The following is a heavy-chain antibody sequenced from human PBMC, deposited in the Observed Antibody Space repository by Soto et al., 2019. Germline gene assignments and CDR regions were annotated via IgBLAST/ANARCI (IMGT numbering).Heavy chain of an antibody. D-gene: IGHD3-22*01. Sequence: QVQLVEPGGGVVQPGRSLRLTCAASGFTFSSYAMHWVRQAPGKGLEWVAVISYDGRSKYYADSIKGRFTISSDNSKNTLYLQMNDLRPEDSAVYYCAKALSSRVVISTCFDYWGQGTLVTVSS. CDR3: AKALSSRVVISTCFDY. V-gene: IGHV3-30*18. J-gene: IGHJ4*02. CDR1: GFTFSSYA. CDR2: ISYDGRSK.